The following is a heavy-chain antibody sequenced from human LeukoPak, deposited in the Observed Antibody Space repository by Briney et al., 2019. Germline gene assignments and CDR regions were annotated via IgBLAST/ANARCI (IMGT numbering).Heavy chain of an antibody. V-gene: IGHV4-39*01. CDR1: GGPISSSIYY. J-gene: IGHJ2*01. Sequence: PSETLSLTCTVSGGPISSSIYYWAWIRQPPGKGLEWIGSISYSGSTFYNPSLKSRVTISVDTSKNQFSLRLSSVTAADTAVYYCTRPSHYGDYVYWYFDLWGRGTLVTVSS. D-gene: IGHD4-17*01. CDR3: TRPSHYGDYVYWYFDL. CDR2: ISYSGST.